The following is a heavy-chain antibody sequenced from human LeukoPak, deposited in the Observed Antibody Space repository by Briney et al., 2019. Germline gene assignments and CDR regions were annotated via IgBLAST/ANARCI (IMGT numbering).Heavy chain of an antibody. Sequence: SETLSLTCTVSGGSISSSSYYWGWIRQPPGKGLEWIGSIYYSGSTYYNPSLKSRVTISVDTSKNQFSLKLSSVTAADTAVYYCARADGVVVPAAIRKYFDLWGRGTLVTVSS. CDR3: ARADGVVVPAAIRKYFDL. D-gene: IGHD2-2*02. CDR1: GGSISSSSYY. V-gene: IGHV4-39*07. J-gene: IGHJ2*01. CDR2: IYYSGST.